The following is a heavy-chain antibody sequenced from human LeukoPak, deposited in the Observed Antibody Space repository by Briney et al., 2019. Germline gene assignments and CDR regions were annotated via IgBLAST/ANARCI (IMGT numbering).Heavy chain of an antibody. CDR2: ISAYNGNT. J-gene: IGHJ6*02. CDR1: GYTFTSYG. Sequence: VASVKVSCKASGYTFTSYGISWVRQAPGQGLEWMGWISAYNGNTNYAQKLQGRVTMTTDTSTSTAYMELRSLRSEDTAVYYCARGPVEVSSRKSDYYYYYGMDVWGQGTTVTVSS. V-gene: IGHV1-18*04. D-gene: IGHD2/OR15-2a*01. CDR3: ARGPVEVSSRKSDYYYYYGMDV.